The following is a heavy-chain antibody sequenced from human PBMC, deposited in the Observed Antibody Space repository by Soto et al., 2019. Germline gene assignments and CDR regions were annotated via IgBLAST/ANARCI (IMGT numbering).Heavy chain of an antibody. J-gene: IGHJ6*03. Sequence: GGSVKVSCKASGYTFTSYDINWVRQATGQGLEWMGWMNPNSGNTGYAQKFQGRVTMTRNTSISTAYMELSSLRSEDTAVYYCASSFYGDSSGYYYYYMDVWGKGTTVTVSS. D-gene: IGHD4-17*01. CDR1: GYTFTSYD. CDR2: MNPNSGNT. CDR3: ASSFYGDSSGYYYYYMDV. V-gene: IGHV1-8*01.